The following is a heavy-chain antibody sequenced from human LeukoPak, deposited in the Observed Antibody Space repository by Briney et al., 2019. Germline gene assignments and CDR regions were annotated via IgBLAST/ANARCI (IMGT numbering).Heavy chain of an antibody. CDR1: GCTISSYY. J-gene: IGHJ4*02. D-gene: IGHD3-22*01. CDR3: ARVRYSDSSVLARKRSYYFDY. CDR2: ISTSGST. Sequence: PSETLSLTCTASGCTISSYYWSWIRQPAGKGLESIGHISTSGSTNYNPSLKSRVTMSVDTSKNQFSLRLSSVTAADTAVYYCARVRYSDSSVLARKRSYYFDYWGQGTLVTVSS. V-gene: IGHV4-4*07.